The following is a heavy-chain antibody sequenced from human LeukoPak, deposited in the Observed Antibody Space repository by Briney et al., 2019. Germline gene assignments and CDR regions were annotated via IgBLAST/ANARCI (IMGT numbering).Heavy chain of an antibody. Sequence: PGGSLRLSCAASGFTFSSYAMSWVRQAPGKGLEWVSAISGSGGSTYYADSVKGRFTISRDNSKNTLYLQMNSLRAEDTAVYYCAKDYRGVAAAGTLGYFDYWGQGTLVTVS. V-gene: IGHV3-23*01. CDR3: AKDYRGVAAAGTLGYFDY. CDR2: ISGSGGST. CDR1: GFTFSSYA. J-gene: IGHJ4*02. D-gene: IGHD6-13*01.